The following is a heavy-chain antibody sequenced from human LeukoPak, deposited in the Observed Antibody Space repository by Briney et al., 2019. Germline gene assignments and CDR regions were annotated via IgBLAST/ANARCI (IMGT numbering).Heavy chain of an antibody. Sequence: GGSLRLSCAASGFTFSSYWMSWVRQAPGKGLEWVANIKQDGSEKYYVDSVKGRFTISRDNAKNSLHLQMNSLRAEDTAIYYCTRPSYNWKGRGMDVWGQGTTVTVSS. CDR3: TRPSYNWKGRGMDV. V-gene: IGHV3-7*01. J-gene: IGHJ6*02. D-gene: IGHD1-20*01. CDR2: IKQDGSEK. CDR1: GFTFSSYW.